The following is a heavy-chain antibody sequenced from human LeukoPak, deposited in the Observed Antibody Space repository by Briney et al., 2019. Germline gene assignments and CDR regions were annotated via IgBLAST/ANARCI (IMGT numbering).Heavy chain of an antibody. CDR2: ISSSSSYI. J-gene: IGHJ4*02. V-gene: IGHV3-21*01. Sequence: GGSLRLSCAASGFTFSSYSMNWVRQAPGKGLEGVSSISSSSSYIYYAESVKGRFTISRDNAKNSLYLQMNSLRAEDTAVYYCASGMVRGVIMTDYWGQGTLVTVSS. CDR3: ASGMVRGVIMTDY. CDR1: GFTFSSYS. D-gene: IGHD3-10*01.